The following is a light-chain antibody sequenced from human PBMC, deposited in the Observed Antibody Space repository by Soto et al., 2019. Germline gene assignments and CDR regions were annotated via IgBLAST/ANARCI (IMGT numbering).Light chain of an antibody. V-gene: IGLV2-8*01. CDR1: KNHVGFYYF. CDR3: KSYAGSNTYV. CDR2: EVV. J-gene: IGLJ1*01. Sequence: QSALTQPPSASGTPGQSVTISCTGTKNHVGFYYFVSWYQHHPGKAPRLIIYEVVQRPSGVPDRFSGSKSGNTAPLTVSGLQAADEADYFCKSYAGSNTYVLGRGTKVTVL.